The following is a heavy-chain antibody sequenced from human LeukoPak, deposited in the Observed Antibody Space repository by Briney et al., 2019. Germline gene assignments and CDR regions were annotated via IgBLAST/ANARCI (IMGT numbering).Heavy chain of an antibody. CDR1: GGSISSFY. V-gene: IGHV4-4*07. J-gene: IGHJ4*02. Sequence: SETLSLTCTVSGGSISSFYWSWIRQPAGKGLGWIGRIHISGSTNYNPSLKSRVTMSVDTSKNQFSLRLSSVTAADTAVYYCARTLGGDYVVADSWGQGTLVTVSS. CDR2: IHISGST. D-gene: IGHD4-17*01. CDR3: ARTLGGDYVVADS.